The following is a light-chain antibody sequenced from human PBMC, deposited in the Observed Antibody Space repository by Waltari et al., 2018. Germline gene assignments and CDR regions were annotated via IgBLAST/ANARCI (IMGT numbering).Light chain of an antibody. Sequence: DIVMTQSPLSLPVTPGEPASCSCRSSQSLLYSNGNNYLDWYLQKPGQSPQLLIYLGSNRASGVPDRFSGSGSGTDFTLKISRVEAEDVGIYYCVQSLQTPPTFGQGTKVEIK. V-gene: IGKV2-28*01. CDR3: VQSLQTPPT. J-gene: IGKJ1*01. CDR2: LGS. CDR1: QSLLYSNGNNY.